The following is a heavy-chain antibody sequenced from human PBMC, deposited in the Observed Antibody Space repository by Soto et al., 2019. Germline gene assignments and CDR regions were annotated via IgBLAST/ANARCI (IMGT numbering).Heavy chain of an antibody. D-gene: IGHD1-26*01. CDR1: GYSISSSNW. J-gene: IGHJ4*02. V-gene: IGHV4-28*01. Sequence: SETLSLTCAVSGYSISSSNWWGWIRQPPGKGLEWIGYIYYSGTTYYNPYLKSRDTMSVDTSKNQFSLKLTSVTAVDTAVYYCARREIQGPIDYWGQGTLVTVSS. CDR2: IYYSGTT. CDR3: ARREIQGPIDY.